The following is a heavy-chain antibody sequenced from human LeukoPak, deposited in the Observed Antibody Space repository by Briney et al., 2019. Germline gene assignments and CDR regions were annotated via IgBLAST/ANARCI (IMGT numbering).Heavy chain of an antibody. CDR2: INPNSGGT. Sequence: ASVKVSCKASGYTFTSYGISWVRQAPGQGLEWMGWINPNSGGTNSAQKFQGRLTMTRDTSINTAYLELSSLRSDDTATYYCARDGNFDYWGQGTLVTVSS. CDR3: ARDGNFDY. D-gene: IGHD1-1*01. J-gene: IGHJ4*02. V-gene: IGHV1-2*02. CDR1: GYTFTSYG.